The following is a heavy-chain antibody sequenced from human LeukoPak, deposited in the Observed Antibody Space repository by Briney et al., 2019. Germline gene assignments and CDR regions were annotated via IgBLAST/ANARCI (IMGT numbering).Heavy chain of an antibody. J-gene: IGHJ4*02. CDR1: GFTFSNAW. CDR2: ISYDDGSNK. Sequence: GGSLRLSCAASGFTFSNAWMSWVRQAPGKGLEWVAVISYDDGSNKYYSDSVKGRFTISRDNSKNTLYLQMNSLRTEDTAVYYCARESGGNTPYYFDYWGQGTLVTVSS. V-gene: IGHV3-30*03. D-gene: IGHD2-2*02. CDR3: ARESGGNTPYYFDY.